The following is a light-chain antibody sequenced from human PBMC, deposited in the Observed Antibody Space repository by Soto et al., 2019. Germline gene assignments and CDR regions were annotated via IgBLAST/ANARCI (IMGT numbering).Light chain of an antibody. CDR2: RNN. CDR3: AAWDDSLSGL. CDR1: SSNIGSNY. J-gene: IGLJ2*01. Sequence: QSVLTQPPSASGTPGQRVTISCSGSSSNIGSNYVYWYQQLPGTAPKLLIYRNNQRPSGVPDRFSGSKSGTSASLAISGLRSEDEAHYYCAAWDDSLSGLFGGGTKLTVL. V-gene: IGLV1-47*01.